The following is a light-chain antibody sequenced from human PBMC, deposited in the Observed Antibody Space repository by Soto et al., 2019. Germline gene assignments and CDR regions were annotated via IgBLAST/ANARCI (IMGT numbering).Light chain of an antibody. CDR3: SSYAGSKNNYV. CDR2: EVS. CDR1: SSDVGGYNY. Sequence: QSALTQPPSASGSLGQSVTISCTGTSSDVGGYNYVSWYQQHPGKAPNLMIYEVSQLPSGVPDRFSGSKSGNTASLTVSGLQAEDEADYYRSSYAGSKNNYVFGTGTKLTVL. J-gene: IGLJ1*01. V-gene: IGLV2-8*01.